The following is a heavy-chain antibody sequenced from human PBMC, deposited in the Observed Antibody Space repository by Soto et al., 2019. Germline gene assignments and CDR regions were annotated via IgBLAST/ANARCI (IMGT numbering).Heavy chain of an antibody. CDR2: VSGSGAST. J-gene: IGHJ3*02. Sequence: EVQLLESGGGSVPPGGSLRLSCAASGFTFNNFAMNWVRKAPGKGLEWLAAVSGSGASTYYADSVKARFTVSRDTSKNTVFLQLNSLRAEDTAVYYCAKGVPSYDNTGHGISAFDNWGRGTAVTVSS. CDR3: AKGVPSYDNTGHGISAFDN. D-gene: IGHD2-8*02. CDR1: GFTFNNFA. V-gene: IGHV3-23*01.